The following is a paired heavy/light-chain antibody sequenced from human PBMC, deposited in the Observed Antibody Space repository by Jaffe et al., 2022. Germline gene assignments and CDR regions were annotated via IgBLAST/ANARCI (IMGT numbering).Light chain of an antibody. Sequence: EIVMMQSPATLSVSPGERATLSCRASQSVSSNLAWYQQKPGQAPRLLIYGASTRATGIPARFSGSGSGTEFTLTISSLQSEDFAVYYCQQYNNWPPWTFGQGTKVEIK. CDR3: QQYNNWPPWT. CDR1: QSVSSN. CDR2: GAS. J-gene: IGKJ1*01. V-gene: IGKV3D-15*01.
Heavy chain of an antibody. CDR1: GYTFTSYD. D-gene: IGHD2-8*02. V-gene: IGHV1-8*01. Sequence: QVQLVQSGAEVKKPGASVKVSCKASGYTFTSYDINWVRQATGQGLEWMGWMNPNSGNTGYAQKFQGRVTMTRNTSISTAYMELSSLRSEDTAVYYCARGGYCTGGVCLNNWFDPWGQGTLVTVSS. J-gene: IGHJ5*02. CDR3: ARGGYCTGGVCLNNWFDP. CDR2: MNPNSGNT.